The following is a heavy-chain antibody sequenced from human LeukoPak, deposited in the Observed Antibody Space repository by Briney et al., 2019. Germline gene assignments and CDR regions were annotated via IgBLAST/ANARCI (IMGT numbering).Heavy chain of an antibody. D-gene: IGHD3-22*01. CDR1: GFTFIDYD. J-gene: IGHJ4*02. CDR3: AKDGPYPVDIGYYYEDS. Sequence: GGSLRLSCAAYGFTFIDYDWSWLRQAPGKGLEWVSLISGSGVAYDADSVKGRFTVSRDNSENTLYLQMNSLRAEDTAVYYCAKDGPYPVDIGYYYEDSWGQGTLVTVSS. V-gene: IGHV3-23*01. CDR2: ISGSGVA.